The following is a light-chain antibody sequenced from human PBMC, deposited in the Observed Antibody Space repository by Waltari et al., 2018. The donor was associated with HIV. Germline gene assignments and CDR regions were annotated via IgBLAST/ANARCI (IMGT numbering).Light chain of an antibody. CDR1: QSVRRNP. Sequence: ETVLTQSPGTLSLSPGERATLSCRASQSVRRNPVAWYQQIPGQPPRLLIYDASSWAADTPARFIGSGSGTDFTLTISRLEPEDFAVYYCQQYGNSPRTFGKGTRVEI. CDR2: DAS. CDR3: QQYGNSPRT. V-gene: IGKV3-20*01. J-gene: IGKJ1*01.